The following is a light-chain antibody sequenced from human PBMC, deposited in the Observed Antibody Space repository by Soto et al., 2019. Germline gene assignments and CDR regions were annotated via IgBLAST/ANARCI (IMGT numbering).Light chain of an antibody. CDR3: QQYNNWPPTWT. Sequence: EIVMTQSPATLSVSPGERVTLSCRASQIVRGNLAWYQQKPGQAPRLLIYGASTRAAGIPARFSGSGFGTEFTLTISSLQSEDFAVYYCQQYNNWPPTWTFGQGTKVELK. CDR1: QIVRGN. CDR2: GAS. J-gene: IGKJ1*01. V-gene: IGKV3D-15*01.